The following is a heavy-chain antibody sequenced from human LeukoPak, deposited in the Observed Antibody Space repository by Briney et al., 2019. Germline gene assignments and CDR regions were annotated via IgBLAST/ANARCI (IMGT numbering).Heavy chain of an antibody. D-gene: IGHD5-12*01. CDR1: GGSISSYY. CDR3: AIDSGYGGNDAFDI. J-gene: IGHJ3*02. Sequence: KPSETLSLTCTVSGGSISSYYWSWIRQPPGKGLEWIGYIYYSGSTNYNPSLKSRVTISVDTSKNQFSLKLSSVTAADTAVYYCAIDSGYGGNDAFDIWGQGTMVTVSS. V-gene: IGHV4-59*01. CDR2: IYYSGST.